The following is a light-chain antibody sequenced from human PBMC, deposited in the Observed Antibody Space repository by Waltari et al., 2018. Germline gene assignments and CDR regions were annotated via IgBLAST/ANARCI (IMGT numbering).Light chain of an antibody. CDR2: DAS. J-gene: IGKJ3*01. CDR3: QQRDHWPPGAT. V-gene: IGKV3-11*01. Sequence: EIVLTQSPGTLSLSPGERATLSCRASQNINSHLAWYQQRLGQAPRLLIYDASKRATGIPARLSGSGSGTDFTLTITSLEPEDFAVYYCQQRDHWPPGATFGPGTKVDIK. CDR1: QNINSH.